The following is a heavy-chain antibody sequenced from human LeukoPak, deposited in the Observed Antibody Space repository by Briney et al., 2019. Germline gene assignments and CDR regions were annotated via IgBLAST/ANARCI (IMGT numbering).Heavy chain of an antibody. CDR3: ARGKGGRGYSYGRYFDY. D-gene: IGHD5-18*01. J-gene: IGHJ4*02. Sequence: TSETLSLTCAVYGGSFSGYYWSWIRQPPGKGLEWIGEINHSGSTNYNPSLKSRVTISVDTSKNQFSLKLSSVTAADTAVYYCARGKGGRGYSYGRYFDYWGQGTLVTVSS. CDR2: INHSGST. CDR1: GGSFSGYY. V-gene: IGHV4-34*01.